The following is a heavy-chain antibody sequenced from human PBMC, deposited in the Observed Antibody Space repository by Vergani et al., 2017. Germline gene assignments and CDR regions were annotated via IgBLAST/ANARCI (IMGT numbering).Heavy chain of an antibody. V-gene: IGHV3-21*04. Sequence: VQLVESGGGLVKPGGSLRLSCAASGFTFSSYSMNWVRQAPGKGLEWVSSISSSSSYIYYADSVKGRFTISRDNAKNSLYLQMNSLRAEDTAVYYCAKTATPTVTTGGRGPNFDYWGQGTLVTVSS. CDR3: AKTATPTVTTGGRGPNFDY. CDR2: ISSSSSYI. J-gene: IGHJ4*02. D-gene: IGHD4-17*01. CDR1: GFTFSSYS.